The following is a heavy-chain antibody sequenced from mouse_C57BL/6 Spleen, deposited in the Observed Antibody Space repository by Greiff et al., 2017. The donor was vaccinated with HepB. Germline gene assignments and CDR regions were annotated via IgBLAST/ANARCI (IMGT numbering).Heavy chain of an antibody. CDR1: GFTFSSYG. V-gene: IGHV5-6*01. CDR2: ISSGGSYT. J-gene: IGHJ4*01. Sequence: EVHLVESGGDLVKPGGSLKLSCAASGFTFSSYGMSWVRQTPDKRLEWVATISSGGSYTYYPDSVKGRFTISRDNAKNTLYLQMSSLKSEDTAMYYCARRGDYDGGDYYAMDYWGQGTSVTVSS. CDR3: ARRGDYDGGDYYAMDY. D-gene: IGHD2-4*01.